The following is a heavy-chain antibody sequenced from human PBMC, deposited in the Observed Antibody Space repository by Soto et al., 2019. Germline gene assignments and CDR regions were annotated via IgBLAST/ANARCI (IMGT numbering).Heavy chain of an antibody. CDR2: MNPNSGNT. D-gene: IGHD3-9*01. V-gene: IGHV1-8*01. CDR3: ARRELRYFDWLLTDPDAFDI. J-gene: IGHJ3*02. Sequence: GASVKVSCKASGCTFTSYDINWVRQATGQGLEWMGWMNPNSGNTGYAQKFQGRVTMTRNTSISTAYMELSSLRSEDTAVYYCARRELRYFDWLLTDPDAFDIWGQGTMVTVS. CDR1: GCTFTSYD.